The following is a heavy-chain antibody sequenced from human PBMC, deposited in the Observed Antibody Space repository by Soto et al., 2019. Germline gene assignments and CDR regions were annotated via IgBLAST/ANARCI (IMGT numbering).Heavy chain of an antibody. V-gene: IGHV3-30*18. CDR1: GFTFSSYD. D-gene: IGHD6-13*01. CDR2: ISYDGSNK. J-gene: IGHJ4*02. CDR3: AKEGDSSSWYGQYYFDY. Sequence: QVQLVESGGGVVQPGRSLRLSCAASGFTFSSYDMHWVRQAPGKGLEGVAVISYDGSNKYYADSVKGRFTISRDNSKNTLYLQMNSLRAEDTAVYYCAKEGDSSSWYGQYYFDYWGQGTLVTVSS.